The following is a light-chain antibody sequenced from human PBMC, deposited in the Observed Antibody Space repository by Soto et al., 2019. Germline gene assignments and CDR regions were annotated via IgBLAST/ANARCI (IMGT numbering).Light chain of an antibody. V-gene: IGLV1-44*01. CDR1: GSNIGSYT. Sequence: QSVLTQPPSASGTPGQRVTISCSGSGSNIGSYTVTWYQHLPGAAPRVLIYRDPERPSGVPDRISGSKSGTSASLTLSGLQSEDEADYYCAAWDESLNGVLFGGGTKVTVL. J-gene: IGLJ2*01. CDR3: AAWDESLNGVL. CDR2: RDP.